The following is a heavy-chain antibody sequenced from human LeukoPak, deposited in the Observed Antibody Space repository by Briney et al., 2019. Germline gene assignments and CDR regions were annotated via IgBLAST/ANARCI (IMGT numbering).Heavy chain of an antibody. CDR2: ISSSSSYI. CDR1: GFXFSSYS. D-gene: IGHD1-26*01. CDR3: ATAGATNYYFDY. Sequence: GGSLRLSCAASGFXFSSYSINWVRQAPGKGLEWVSSISSSSSYIYYADSVKGRFTISRGNAKNSLYLQMNSLRAEDTAVYYCATAGATNYYFDYWGQGTLVTVSS. J-gene: IGHJ4*02. V-gene: IGHV3-21*04.